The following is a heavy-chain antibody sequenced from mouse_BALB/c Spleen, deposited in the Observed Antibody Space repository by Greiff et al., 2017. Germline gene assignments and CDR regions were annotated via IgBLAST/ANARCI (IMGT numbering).Heavy chain of an antibody. Sequence: EVKVEESGGGLVQPGGSLKLSCAASGFTFSSYGMSWVRQTPDKRLELVATINSNGGSTYYPDSVKGRFTISRDNAKNTLYLQMSSLKSEDTAMYYCARDRFNYPDYWGQGTTLTVSS. CDR3: ARDRFNYPDY. CDR1: GFTFSSYG. CDR2: INSNGGST. J-gene: IGHJ2*01. V-gene: IGHV5-6-3*01.